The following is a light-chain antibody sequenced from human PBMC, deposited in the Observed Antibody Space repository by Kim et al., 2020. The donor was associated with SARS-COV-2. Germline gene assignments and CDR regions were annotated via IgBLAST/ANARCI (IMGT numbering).Light chain of an antibody. V-gene: IGKV3-15*01. J-gene: IGKJ1*01. CDR1: ESVSGS. CDR3: EQYRKWPPT. CDR2: GAS. Sequence: VSPGEGATLSCRASESVSGSLAWYQHRPGQTPRLLIYGASTRATGIPARFSGSGSETEFTLTISSLQSEDFAVYYCEQYRKWPPTFGQGTKVDIK.